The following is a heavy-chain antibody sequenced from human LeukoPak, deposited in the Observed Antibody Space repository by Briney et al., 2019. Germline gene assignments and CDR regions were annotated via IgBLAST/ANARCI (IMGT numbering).Heavy chain of an antibody. D-gene: IGHD6-13*01. CDR1: GFTFSDYY. Sequence: GGSLRLSCAASGFTFSDYYMSWIRQAPGKGLEWVAYISSSGSNIYYADSVKGRFTISRDNAKNSLYLQMNSLRAEDTAVYYCARGDSGSWYVCNWFDPWGQGTLVTVSA. V-gene: IGHV3-11*01. CDR3: ARGDSGSWYVCNWFDP. CDR2: ISSSGSNI. J-gene: IGHJ5*02.